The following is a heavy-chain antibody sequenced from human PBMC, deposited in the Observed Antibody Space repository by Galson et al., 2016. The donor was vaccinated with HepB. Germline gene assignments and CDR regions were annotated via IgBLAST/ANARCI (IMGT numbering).Heavy chain of an antibody. CDR3: VRAEGESDFYWQFSTY. D-gene: IGHD3-9*01. CDR2: ISKSGDST. Sequence: SLRLSCAASGFTFSSYALHWVRQAPGKGLEYVSGISKSGDSTHYADSMQGIFIISRDNSKKTLCLQMRSLRVEDTAEYYCVRAEGESDFYWQFSTYWGQGTPVTVSS. V-gene: IGHV3-64D*06. J-gene: IGHJ4*02. CDR1: GFTFSSYA.